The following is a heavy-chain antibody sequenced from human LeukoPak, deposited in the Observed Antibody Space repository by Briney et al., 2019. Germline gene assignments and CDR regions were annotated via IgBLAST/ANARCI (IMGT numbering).Heavy chain of an antibody. D-gene: IGHD2-8*01. CDR3: ARSLYGAYYYYGMDV. CDR2: IYYSGST. V-gene: IGHV4-59*08. J-gene: IGHJ6*02. Sequence: SETLSLTCTVSGGSISSYDWSWIRQPPGKGLEWIGYIYYSGSTSYHPSLKSRVTISVDTSKNQFSLKLSSVTAADTAVYYCARSLYGAYYYYGMDVWGQGTTVTVSS. CDR1: GGSISSYD.